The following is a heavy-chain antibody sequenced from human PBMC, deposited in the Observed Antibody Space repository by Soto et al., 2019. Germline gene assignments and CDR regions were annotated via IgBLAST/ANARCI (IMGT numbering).Heavy chain of an antibody. CDR2: INHSGST. Sequence: SETLSLTCAVYGGSFSGYYWSWIRQPPGKGLEWIGEINHSGSTNYNPSLKSRVTISVDTSKNQFSLKLSSVTAADTAVYYCASLFHCGSTSCPNWFDPWGQGTLVTVSS. V-gene: IGHV4-34*01. CDR1: GGSFSGYY. CDR3: ASLFHCGSTSCPNWFDP. D-gene: IGHD2-2*01. J-gene: IGHJ5*02.